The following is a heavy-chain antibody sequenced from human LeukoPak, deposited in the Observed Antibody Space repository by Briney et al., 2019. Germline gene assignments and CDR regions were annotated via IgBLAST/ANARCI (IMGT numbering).Heavy chain of an antibody. V-gene: IGHV4-61*02. CDR1: GGSISSGSYY. Sequence: PSQTLSLTCTVSGGSISSGSYYWSWIRQPVGKGLEWIGRIYTSGSTNYNPSLKSRVTISVDTSKNQFSLKLSSVTAADTAVYYCARVSLGVGWFDPWGQGTLVTVSS. CDR3: ARVSLGVGWFDP. J-gene: IGHJ5*02. CDR2: IYTSGST. D-gene: IGHD3-10*01.